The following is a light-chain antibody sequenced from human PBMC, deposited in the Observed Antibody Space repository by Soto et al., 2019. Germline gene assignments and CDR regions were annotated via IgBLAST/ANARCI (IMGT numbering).Light chain of an antibody. CDR2: DVS. CDR1: SSDVGTYNY. V-gene: IGLV2-11*01. CDR3: CSYAGSYILL. J-gene: IGLJ2*01. Sequence: QSALTQPRSVSGSPKQSVTISCTGTSSDVGTYNYVSWFQQHPGKAPKLMISDVSKRPSGVPDRFSGSKSGNTASLTISGLQAEDEADYYCCSYAGSYILLFGGGIKVTVL.